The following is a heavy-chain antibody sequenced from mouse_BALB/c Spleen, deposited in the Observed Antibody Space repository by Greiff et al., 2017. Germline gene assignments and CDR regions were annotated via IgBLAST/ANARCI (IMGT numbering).Heavy chain of an antibody. CDR1: GFTFSSYG. CDR3: ARREGSYDGYPQAMDY. D-gene: IGHD2-3*01. J-gene: IGHJ4*01. CDR2: ISSGGSYT. V-gene: IGHV5-6*01. Sequence: EVHLVESGGDLVKPGGSLKLSCAASGFTFSSYGMSWVRQTPDKRLEWVATISSGGSYTYYPDSVKGRFTISRDNAKNTLYLQMSSLKSEDTAMYYCARREGSYDGYPQAMDYWGQGTTVTVSS.